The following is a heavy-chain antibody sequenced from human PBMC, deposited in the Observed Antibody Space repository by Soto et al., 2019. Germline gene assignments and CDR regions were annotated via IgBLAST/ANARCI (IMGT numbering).Heavy chain of an antibody. CDR2: ISSNGGST. J-gene: IGHJ2*01. V-gene: IGHV3-64D*06. D-gene: IGHD4-17*01. Sequence: GRSLRLSCSSSVFTFISYAMHWVRQAPGKGLEYVSAISSNGGSTYYADSVKGRFTISRDNSKNTLYLQTSSLRAEDTAVYYCVKDFSDYGDFWYFDLWGRGTLVTVSS. CDR1: VFTFISYA. CDR3: VKDFSDYGDFWYFDL.